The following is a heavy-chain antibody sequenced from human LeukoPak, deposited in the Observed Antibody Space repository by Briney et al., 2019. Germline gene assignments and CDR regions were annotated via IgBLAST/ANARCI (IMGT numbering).Heavy chain of an antibody. CDR3: ARGLYGDYVEEIPYYYYGMDV. CDR2: MNPNSGNT. D-gene: IGHD4-17*01. V-gene: IGHV1-8*01. J-gene: IGHJ6*02. CDR1: GYTFTSYD. Sequence: ASVKVSCKASGYTFTSYDINWVRQATGQGLEWMGWMNPNSGNTGYAQKFQGRVTMTRNTSISTAYMELSSLRSEDTAVYYCARGLYGDYVEEIPYYYYGMDVWGQGTTVTVSS.